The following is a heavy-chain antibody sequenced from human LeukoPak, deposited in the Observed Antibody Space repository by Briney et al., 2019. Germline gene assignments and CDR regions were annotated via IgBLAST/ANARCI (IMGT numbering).Heavy chain of an antibody. CDR3: AKDRYSNYGNWFDP. Sequence: GGSLRLSCAVSGFSFTNFWMSWVRQAPGRGLEWVANIHPEGNEKYHVESVKGRFTISRDNTKNLLFLQMNGLRVEDTAVYYCAKDRYSNYGNWFDPWGQGTLVTVFS. CDR1: GFSFTNFW. D-gene: IGHD4-11*01. V-gene: IGHV3-7*01. J-gene: IGHJ5*02. CDR2: IHPEGNEK.